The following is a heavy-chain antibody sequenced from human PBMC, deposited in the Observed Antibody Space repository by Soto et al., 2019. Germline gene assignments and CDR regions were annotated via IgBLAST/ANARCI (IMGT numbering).Heavy chain of an antibody. CDR3: ARDRPTYSSGGSCHKGGMDV. CDR1: GGTFSSYA. D-gene: IGHD2-15*01. J-gene: IGHJ6*02. V-gene: IGHV1-69*01. CDR2: IIPIFGTA. Sequence: QVQLVQSGAEVKKPGSSVKVSCKASGGTFSSYAISWVRQAPGQGLEWMGGIIPIFGTANYAQKFQGRVTITADESTSAAYMELSSVSSEDTAVYYCARDRPTYSSGGSCHKGGMDVRGQGTTVTVSS.